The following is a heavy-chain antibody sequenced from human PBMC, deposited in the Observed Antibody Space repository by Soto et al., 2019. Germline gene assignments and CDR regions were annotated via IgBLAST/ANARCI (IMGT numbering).Heavy chain of an antibody. CDR1: GGSFSSYY. J-gene: IGHJ5*02. CDR2: INRGGST. D-gene: IGHD2-15*01. CDR3: ARGHPRSFLLTVVVAAYWFDP. V-gene: IGHV4-34*01. Sequence: QVQLQQWGAGLLKPSETLSLTCAVYGGSFSSYYWSWIRQPPGKGLEWIGEINRGGSTNCNPEISHTANPHCNPSLKSRVTISVDTSKNQFSLKLRSVTAADTAVYYCARGHPRSFLLTVVVAAYWFDPWGQGTLVAVSS.